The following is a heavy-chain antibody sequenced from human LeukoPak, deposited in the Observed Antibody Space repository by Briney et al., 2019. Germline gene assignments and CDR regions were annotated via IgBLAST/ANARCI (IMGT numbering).Heavy chain of an antibody. Sequence: PTGGSLRLSCTASGFSFSGHWMHWARQLPGKGLVWVSRISPTGRTTSYADSVKGRFTVSRDNAKNTLYLQVNNLRAEDTAVYYCARGPNSNWSGLDFWGQGTLLTVSS. J-gene: IGHJ4*02. V-gene: IGHV3-74*01. D-gene: IGHD6-6*01. CDR1: GFSFSGHW. CDR3: ARGPNSNWSGLDF. CDR2: ISPTGRTT.